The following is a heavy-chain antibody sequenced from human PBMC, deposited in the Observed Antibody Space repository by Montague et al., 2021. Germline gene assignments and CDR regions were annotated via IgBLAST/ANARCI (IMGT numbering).Heavy chain of an antibody. CDR2: ISSSGLYI. D-gene: IGHD2-21*02. CDR1: GFTFSSYT. CDR3: ASLPYSSDWPYYLDD. J-gene: IGHJ4*02. Sequence: SLRLSCAASGFTFSSYTMNWVRQAPGKGLEWVSSISSSGLYIDYADSVKGRFTISRDNAKNSLYLQMNSLRAEDTAVYYCASLPYSSDWPYYLDDWGQGTLVTVSS. V-gene: IGHV3-21*01.